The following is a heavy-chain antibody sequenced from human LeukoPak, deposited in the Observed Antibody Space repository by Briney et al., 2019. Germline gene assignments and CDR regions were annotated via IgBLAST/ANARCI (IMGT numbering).Heavy chain of an antibody. CDR1: GGTFSSYA. Sequence: ASVKVSCKASGGTFSSYAISWVRQAPGQGLEWMGRIIPIFGTANYAQKFQGRVTITTDESTSTAYMELSSLRSEDTAVYYCARDPVYDSSGYSDDAFDIWGQGTMVTVSS. J-gene: IGHJ3*02. CDR2: IIPIFGTA. CDR3: ARDPVYDSSGYSDDAFDI. V-gene: IGHV1-69*05. D-gene: IGHD3-22*01.